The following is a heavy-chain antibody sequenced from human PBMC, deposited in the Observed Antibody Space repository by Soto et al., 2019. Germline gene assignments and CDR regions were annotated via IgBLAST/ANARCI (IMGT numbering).Heavy chain of an antibody. CDR2: IIPVFGTT. J-gene: IGHJ4*02. CDR3: ARGGGPYVWFNEF. Sequence: QEQLVQSWAEVKKPGSSVKVSCKDSGGLFSSFAISWVRQAPGQGLEWMGGIIPVFGTTNYAQKFQGRVTITADESTNTVYMELSSLTSDDTAMYYCARGGGPYVWFNEFWGQGTQVTVSS. V-gene: IGHV1-69*01. D-gene: IGHD3-16*01. CDR1: GGLFSSFA.